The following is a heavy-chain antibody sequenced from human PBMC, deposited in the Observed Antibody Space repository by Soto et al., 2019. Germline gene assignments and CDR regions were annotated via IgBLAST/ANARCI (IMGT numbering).Heavy chain of an antibody. CDR1: GGSISSYY. D-gene: IGHD2-2*01. Sequence: SETLSLTCTVAGGSISSYYWSWIRQPPGKGLEWIGYIYYSGSTYYNPSLKSRVTISVDRSKNQFSLKLSSVTAADTAVYYCARVPDRWGQGTLVTVSS. J-gene: IGHJ5*02. V-gene: IGHV4-59*12. CDR2: IYYSGST. CDR3: ARVPDR.